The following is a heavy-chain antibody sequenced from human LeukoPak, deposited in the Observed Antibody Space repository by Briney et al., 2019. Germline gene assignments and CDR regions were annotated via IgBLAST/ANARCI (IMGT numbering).Heavy chain of an antibody. CDR1: GFTFSSYS. CDR3: ARARRYQLAYPTPNDY. V-gene: IGHV3-21*01. J-gene: IGHJ4*02. Sequence: PGGSLRLSCAASGFTFSSYSMNWVRQAPGKGLEWVSSISSSSSYIYYTDSVKGRFTISRDNAKNSLYLQMNSLRAEDTAVYYCARARRYQLAYPTPNDYWGQGTLVTVSS. D-gene: IGHD2-2*02. CDR2: ISSSSSYI.